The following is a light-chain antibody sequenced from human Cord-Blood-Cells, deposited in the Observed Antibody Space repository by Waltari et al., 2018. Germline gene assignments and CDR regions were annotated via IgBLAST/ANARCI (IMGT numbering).Light chain of an antibody. CDR1: SSDVGSSNL. V-gene: IGLV2-23*01. Sequence: QSALTQPASVSGSPGQSITISCTGTSSDVGSSNLVSWNQQHPGKAPKLMIYEGSKRPSGVSTRFSGSKSGNTASLTISGLQAKDEADYYCCSYAGSYVFGTGTKVTVL. CDR2: EGS. J-gene: IGLJ1*01. CDR3: CSYAGSYV.